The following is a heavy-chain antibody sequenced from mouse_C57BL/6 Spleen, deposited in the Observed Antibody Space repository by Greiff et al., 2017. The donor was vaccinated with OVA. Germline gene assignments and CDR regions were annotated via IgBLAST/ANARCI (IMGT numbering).Heavy chain of an antibody. V-gene: IGHV5-4*01. CDR3: AGDEDYDVPVFAY. CDR1: GFTFSSYA. CDR2: ISDGGSYT. D-gene: IGHD2-4*01. J-gene: IGHJ3*01. Sequence: EVMLVESGGGLVKPGGSLKLSCAASGFTFSSYAMSWVRQTPEKRLEWVATISDGGSYTYYPDNVKGRSTISRDNAKNNQYLQMSHLKSEDTAMYYCAGDEDYDVPVFAYWGQGTLVTVSA.